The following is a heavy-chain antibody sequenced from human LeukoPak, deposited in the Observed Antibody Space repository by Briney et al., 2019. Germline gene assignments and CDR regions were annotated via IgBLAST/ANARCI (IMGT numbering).Heavy chain of an antibody. J-gene: IGHJ4*02. CDR3: AGGMARGADY. D-gene: IGHD3-10*01. CDR2: ISSSSSTI. V-gene: IGHV3-48*04. Sequence: GGSLRLSRAASGFTLSSYSMNGVRQARGRGREGVSYISSSSSTIYCADSVRGRFTISRDNAKNSLYLEMNSLRAEDTAVYYCAGGMARGADYWGQGTLVTVSS. CDR1: GFTLSSYS.